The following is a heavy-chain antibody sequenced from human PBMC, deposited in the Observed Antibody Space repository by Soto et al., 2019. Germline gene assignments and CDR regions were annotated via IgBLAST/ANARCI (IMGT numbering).Heavy chain of an antibody. J-gene: IGHJ4*02. CDR3: ARGITMVRGVIIYDY. CDR2: ISSSSSYI. Sequence: GGSLRLSCAASGFTFSSYSMNWVRQAPGKGLEWVSSISSSSSYIYYADSVKGRFTISRDNAKNSLYLQMNSLRAEDTAVYYCARGITMVRGVIIYDYWGQGTLVTVSS. D-gene: IGHD3-10*01. V-gene: IGHV3-21*01. CDR1: GFTFSSYS.